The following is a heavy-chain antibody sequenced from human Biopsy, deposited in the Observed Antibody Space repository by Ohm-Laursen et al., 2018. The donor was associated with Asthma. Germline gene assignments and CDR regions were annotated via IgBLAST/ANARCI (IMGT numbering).Heavy chain of an antibody. D-gene: IGHD5-24*01. CDR3: ARGPPVDRED. Sequence: SQTLSLTWAVSGGSISSGGYYWSWIRQHPGKVLERIGYIYYSGSTYYNPSLKSRVTISVDTSKNQFSLKLSSVTAADTAVYYCARGPPVDREDWGQGTLVTVSS. CDR2: IYYSGST. J-gene: IGHJ4*02. V-gene: IGHV4-31*11. CDR1: GGSISSGGYY.